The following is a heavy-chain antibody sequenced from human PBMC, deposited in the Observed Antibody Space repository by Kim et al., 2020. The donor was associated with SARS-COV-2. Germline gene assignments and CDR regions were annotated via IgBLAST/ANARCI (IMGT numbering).Heavy chain of an antibody. V-gene: IGHV4-39*01. CDR1: GGSISSSSYY. J-gene: IGHJ4*02. Sequence: SETLPLTCTVSGGSISSSSYYWGWIRQPPGKGLEWIGSIYYSGSTYYNPSLKSRVTISVDTSKNQFSLKLSSVTAADTAVYYCASRWDGYNYQFDYWGQGTLVTVSS. CDR2: IYYSGST. CDR3: ASRWDGYNYQFDY. D-gene: IGHD5-12*01.